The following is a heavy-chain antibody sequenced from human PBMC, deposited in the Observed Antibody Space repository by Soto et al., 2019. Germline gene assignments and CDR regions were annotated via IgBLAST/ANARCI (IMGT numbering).Heavy chain of an antibody. CDR1: GGSSGGYY. CDR2: VNPSGST. CDR3: GRVNPRYYYYGMDV. J-gene: IGHJ6*02. V-gene: IGHV4-34*01. Sequence: SETLSLTCDVYGGSSGGYYWSWIRQPPGKGLEWIGEVNPSGSTNFNPSLQTRVTISVDASKNHLSLKLSSVTAADTAVYYCGRVNPRYYYYGMDVWGQGTTVTVSS.